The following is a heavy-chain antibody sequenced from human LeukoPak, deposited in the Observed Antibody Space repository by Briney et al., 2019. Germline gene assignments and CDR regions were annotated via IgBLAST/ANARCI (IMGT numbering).Heavy chain of an antibody. CDR2: ISAYNGNT. CDR1: GYTFTSYG. CDR3: ARDGKWELGAFDI. D-gene: IGHD1-26*01. J-gene: IGHJ3*02. V-gene: IGHV1-18*01. Sequence: ASVKVSCKASGYTFTSYGISWVRQAPGQGLEWMGWISAYNGNTNYAQKLQGRVTMTTDASTSTAYTELRSLRSDDTAVYYCARDGKWELGAFDIWGQGTMVTVSS.